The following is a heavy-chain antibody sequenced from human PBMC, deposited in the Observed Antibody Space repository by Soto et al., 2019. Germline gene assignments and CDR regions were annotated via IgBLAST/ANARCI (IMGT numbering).Heavy chain of an antibody. Sequence: QVQLVESGGGLVKPGGSLRLSCAASGFTFSDYYMSWIRQAPGKGLEWVSYISSSSSYTNYADSVKGRFTISRDNAKNSLYLQMNSLRAEDTAVYYCARDRETHIGRYFDCSRPYYYYGMDVWGQGTTVTVSS. V-gene: IGHV3-11*05. D-gene: IGHD3-9*01. CDR2: ISSSSSYT. CDR1: GFTFSDYY. CDR3: ARDRETHIGRYFDCSRPYYYYGMDV. J-gene: IGHJ6*02.